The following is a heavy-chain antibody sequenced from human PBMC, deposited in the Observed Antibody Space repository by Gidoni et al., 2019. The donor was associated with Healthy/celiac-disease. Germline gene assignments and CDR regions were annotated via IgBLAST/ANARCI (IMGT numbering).Heavy chain of an antibody. Sequence: EVQLVELGGGLVQPGGSLRLSCAASGFTFGSDSMNWVSQAPWKGLEWVSYISSSSSTIYYADSVKGRFTISRDNAKNSRYLQMNSLRAEDTAVYYGARDVSYYFDDWGQGTLVTVSS. V-gene: IGHV3-48*04. J-gene: IGHJ4*02. CDR2: ISSSSSTI. CDR3: ARDVSYYFDD. CDR1: GFTFGSDS. D-gene: IGHD3-16*01.